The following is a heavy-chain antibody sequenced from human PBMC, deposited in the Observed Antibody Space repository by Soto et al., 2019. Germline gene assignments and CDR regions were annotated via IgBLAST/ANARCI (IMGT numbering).Heavy chain of an antibody. J-gene: IGHJ6*03. CDR2: INHSGST. V-gene: IGHV4-34*01. D-gene: IGHD3-10*01. CDR1: GGSFSGYY. Sequence: SETLSLTCAVYGGSFSGYYWSWIRQPPGKGLEWIGEINHSGSTNYNPSLKSRVTISVDTSKNQFSLKLSSVTAADTAVYYCATGGGNYYYMDVWGQGTTVTVSS. CDR3: ATGGGNYYYMDV.